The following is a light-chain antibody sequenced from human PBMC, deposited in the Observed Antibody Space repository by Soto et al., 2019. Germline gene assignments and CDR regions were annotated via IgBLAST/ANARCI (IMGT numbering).Light chain of an antibody. J-gene: IGKJ1*01. CDR3: QHYGGMWA. V-gene: IGKV1-5*01. Sequence: DIQMTQSPSTLSASVGHRFTITCRASQSISNRLAWYQQKPGKAPKLVIYDASSLESGVPSRFSGSGSGTEFILTINSLKPDDFATYCCQHYGGMWAFGQGTKVDI. CDR1: QSISNR. CDR2: DAS.